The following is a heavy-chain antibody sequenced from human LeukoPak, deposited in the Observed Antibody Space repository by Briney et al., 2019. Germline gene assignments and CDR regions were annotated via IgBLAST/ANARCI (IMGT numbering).Heavy chain of an antibody. D-gene: IGHD4-17*01. CDR2: IYYSGST. CDR3: ARADPETTIDY. CDR1: GGSISSYY. J-gene: IGHJ4*02. Sequence: SETLSLTCTVSGGSISSYYWSWIRQPPGKGLEWIGYIYYSGSTNYNPSLKSRVTMSVDTSKNQFSLKLSSVTAADTAVYYCARADPETTIDYWGQGTLVTVSS. V-gene: IGHV4-59*12.